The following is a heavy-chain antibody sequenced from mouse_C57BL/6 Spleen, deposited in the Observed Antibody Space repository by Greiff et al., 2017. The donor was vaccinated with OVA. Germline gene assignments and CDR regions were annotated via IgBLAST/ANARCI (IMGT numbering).Heavy chain of an antibody. V-gene: IGHV1-55*01. CDR2: IYPGSGST. CDR1: GYTFTSYW. Sequence: QVQLQQPGAELVKPGASVKMSCKASGYTFTSYWITWVKQRPGQGLEWIGDIYPGSGSTNYNEKFKSKATLTVDTSSSTAYMQLSSLTSEDSAVYYCASEGGYYAWFAYWGQGTLVTVSA. J-gene: IGHJ3*01. CDR3: ASEGGYYAWFAY. D-gene: IGHD2-3*01.